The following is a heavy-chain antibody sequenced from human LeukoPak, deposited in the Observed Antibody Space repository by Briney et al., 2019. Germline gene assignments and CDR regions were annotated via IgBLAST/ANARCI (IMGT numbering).Heavy chain of an antibody. V-gene: IGHV4-34*01. CDR1: GGSFSGYY. Sequence: SETLPLTCAVYGGSFSGYYWSWIRQPPGKGLEGIGEINHSGSTNYNPSLKSRVTISVDTSKNQFSLKLSSVTAADTAVYYCARSKSTIFGVVMKINWFDPWGQGTLVTVSS. CDR2: INHSGST. D-gene: IGHD3-3*01. CDR3: ARSKSTIFGVVMKINWFDP. J-gene: IGHJ5*02.